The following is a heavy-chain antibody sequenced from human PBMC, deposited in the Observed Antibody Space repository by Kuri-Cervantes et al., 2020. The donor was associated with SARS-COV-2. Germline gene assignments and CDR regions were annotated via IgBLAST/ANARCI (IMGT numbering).Heavy chain of an antibody. V-gene: IGHV2-70*01. D-gene: IGHD3-3*01. CDR1: GFSLSTSGVG. J-gene: IGHJ4*02. Sequence: SGPTLVKPTQTLTLICTFSGFSLSTSGVGVGWIRQPPGKAPEWLALIDWDDDKYYSTSLKTRLTISKDTSKNQVVLTMTNMDPVDTATYYCARISYDFWSGYSSYFDYWGQGTLVTVSS. CDR2: IDWDDDK. CDR3: ARISYDFWSGYSSYFDY.